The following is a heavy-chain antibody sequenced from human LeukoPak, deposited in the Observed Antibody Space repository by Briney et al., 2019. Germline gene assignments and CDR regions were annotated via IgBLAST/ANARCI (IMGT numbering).Heavy chain of an antibody. D-gene: IGHD7-27*01. V-gene: IGHV1-2*02. CDR1: GYTFTGYY. Sequence: ASVTVSCKASGYTFTGYYMHWMRQAPGQGLEWMGWINPNSGGTNYAQKFQGRVTMTRDTSISTAHMELSRLRSDDTAVYYCARSPNWDSDAFDIWGQGTMVTVSS. J-gene: IGHJ3*02. CDR2: INPNSGGT. CDR3: ARSPNWDSDAFDI.